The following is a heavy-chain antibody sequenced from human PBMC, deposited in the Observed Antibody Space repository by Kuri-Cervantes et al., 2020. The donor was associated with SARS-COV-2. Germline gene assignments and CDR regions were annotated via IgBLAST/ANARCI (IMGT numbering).Heavy chain of an antibody. J-gene: IGHJ4*02. CDR2: IGTAGDT. CDR3: ARGGTDFWSGYSEDLGY. CDR1: GFTFSSYD. Sequence: GGSLRLSCAACGFTFSSYDMHWVRQATGKGLEWVSAIGTAGDTYYPGSVKGQFTISRKNAKNSLYLQMNSLRAGDTAVYYCARGGTDFWSGYSEDLGYWGQGTLVTVSS. V-gene: IGHV3-13*03. D-gene: IGHD3-3*01.